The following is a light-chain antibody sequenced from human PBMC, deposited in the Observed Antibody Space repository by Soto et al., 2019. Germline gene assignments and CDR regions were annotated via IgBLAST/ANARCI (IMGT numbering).Light chain of an antibody. J-gene: IGKJ4*01. V-gene: IGKV1-39*01. CDR2: AAS. Sequence: DVQMTQSPSSLCASVGDRVTINCRASQSSSSYLNWYQQKPGKAPKLLIYAASSLQSGVPSRFSGSGSGTDFTLSITSLQPEDFATYYCQQLNTYPVTFGGGTKVDIK. CDR1: QSSSSY. CDR3: QQLNTYPVT.